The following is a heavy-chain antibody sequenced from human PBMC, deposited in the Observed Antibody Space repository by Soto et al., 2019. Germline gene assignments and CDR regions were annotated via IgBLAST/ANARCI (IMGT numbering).Heavy chain of an antibody. CDR2: IWYDGSNK. CDR1: GFTFSSYG. V-gene: IGHV3-33*01. D-gene: IGHD1-26*01. Sequence: QVQLVEPGGGVVQPGRSLRLSCAASGFTFSSYGMHWVRQAPGKGLEWVAVIWYDGSNKYYADSVKGRFTIARDNSKNTLYLQMDSLRAEDTAVYYCAREQVGATDDAFDIWGQGTMVTVSS. CDR3: AREQVGATDDAFDI. J-gene: IGHJ3*02.